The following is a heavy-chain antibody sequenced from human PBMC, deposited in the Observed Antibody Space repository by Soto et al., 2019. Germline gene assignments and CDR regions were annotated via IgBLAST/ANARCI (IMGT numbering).Heavy chain of an antibody. Sequence: GGSLRLSCAASGFTFSSYGMHWVRQAPGKGLEWVAVISYDGSNKYYADSVKGRFTISRDNSKNTLYLQMNSLRAEDTAVYYCARRVNGYFDYWGQGALVTVSS. CDR3: ARRVNGYFDY. CDR1: GFTFSSYG. D-gene: IGHD2-8*01. J-gene: IGHJ4*02. CDR2: ISYDGSNK. V-gene: IGHV3-30*03.